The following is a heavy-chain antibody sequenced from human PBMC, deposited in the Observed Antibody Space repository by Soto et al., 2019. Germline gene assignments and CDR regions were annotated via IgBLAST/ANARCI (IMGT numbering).Heavy chain of an antibody. CDR2: IYYSGST. V-gene: IGHV4-39*01. D-gene: IGHD3-16*01. Sequence: QLQLQESGPGLVKPSETLSLTCTVSGGSISSSSYYWGWIRQPPGKGLEWIGSIYYSGSTYYNPCLKRRVTISVDTSKNQFSLKLSSVTAADTAVYYCARHRKGEPAHGWGQGTLVTVSS. CDR3: ARHRKGEPAHG. J-gene: IGHJ4*02. CDR1: GGSISSSSYY.